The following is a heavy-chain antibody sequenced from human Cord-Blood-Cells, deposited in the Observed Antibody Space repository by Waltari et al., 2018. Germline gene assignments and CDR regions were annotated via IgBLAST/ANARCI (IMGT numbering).Heavy chain of an antibody. Sequence: QITLKGSGPTLVHPTHTLTLTYTVSGFSLLASGVGVGWLRQPPGKALEWLALIYWDDVKRHSPSLKSRLASTKDAAKHQVVIRMANMEPVDTATYYCAHSLTWGGDCEEYWGQGALVTVSA. V-gene: IGHV2-5*02. J-gene: IGHJ4*02. CDR3: AHSLTWGGDCEEY. CDR2: IYWDDVK. CDR1: GFSLLASGVG. D-gene: IGHD2-21*01.